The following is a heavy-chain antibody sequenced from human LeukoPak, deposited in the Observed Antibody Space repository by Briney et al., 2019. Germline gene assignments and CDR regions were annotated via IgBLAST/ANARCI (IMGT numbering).Heavy chain of an antibody. CDR1: GFTFDDFT. D-gene: IGHD5-24*01. J-gene: IGHJ3*02. CDR2: IDWNGFNK. V-gene: IGHV3-9*03. Sequence: GGSLRLSCVAPGFTFDDFTMHWVRLAPGKGLEWVSGIDWNGFNKDYADSVKGRFTISRDNAKNSLYLQMNSLSSEDMALYFCAKDENRWLAPHAFDIWGQGTMVTVSS. CDR3: AKDENRWLAPHAFDI.